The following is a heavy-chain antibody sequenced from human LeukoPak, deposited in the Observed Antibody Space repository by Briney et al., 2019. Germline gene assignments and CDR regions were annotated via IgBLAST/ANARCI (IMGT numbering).Heavy chain of an antibody. V-gene: IGHV3-72*01. Sequence: GGSLRRSCLASSFTFSDHYMEWHRQGPGHGLEWVGSIRNKASRYTTEYAASVKGRFTISRDDSKNTVYMQMNSLRTEDTAVYYCARVRHDDYCYGLDVGGQGTTVTVSS. CDR1: SFTFSDHY. J-gene: IGHJ6*02. D-gene: IGHD1-1*01. CDR2: IRNKASRYTT. CDR3: ARVRHDDYCYGLDV.